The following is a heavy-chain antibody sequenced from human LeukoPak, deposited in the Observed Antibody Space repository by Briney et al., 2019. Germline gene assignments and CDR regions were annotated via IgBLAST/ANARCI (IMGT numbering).Heavy chain of an antibody. CDR2: IYSGGST. CDR3: ARAPPAYCGGDCYLDY. CDR1: GFTVSSNY. V-gene: IGHV3-53*01. J-gene: IGHJ4*02. Sequence: GGSLRLSCAASGFTVSSNYMSWVRQAPGKGLEWVSVIYSGGSTYYADSVKGRFTISRDNSKNALYLQMNSLRAEDTGVYYCARAPPAYCGGDCYLDYWGQGTLVTVSS. D-gene: IGHD2-21*02.